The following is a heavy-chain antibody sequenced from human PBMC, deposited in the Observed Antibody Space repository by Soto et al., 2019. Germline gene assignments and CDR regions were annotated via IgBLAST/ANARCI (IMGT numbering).Heavy chain of an antibody. J-gene: IGHJ4*02. V-gene: IGHV3-64*01. CDR2: ISINGGST. CDR3: AREGGSYYFDY. CDR1: GFTFSSYA. D-gene: IGHD1-26*01. Sequence: PGGSLRLSCAASGFTFSSYAMHWVRQAPGKGLEYVSTISINGGSTYYANSVKGRFTISRDNSKNTLYLQMGSLRAEDMAVYYCAREGGSYYFDYWGQGTLVTVSS.